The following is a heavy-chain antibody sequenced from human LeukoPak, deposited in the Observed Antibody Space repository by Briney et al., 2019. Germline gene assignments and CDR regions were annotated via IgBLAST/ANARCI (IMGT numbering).Heavy chain of an antibody. J-gene: IGHJ4*02. V-gene: IGHV4-59*01. CDR1: GDSISSYY. CDR3: ARIHGSTWFGYFDY. D-gene: IGHD6-13*01. Sequence: SETLSLACTVSGDSISSYYWSSIRQPPGKGLEWIGYIYYSGYTNYYPAIKSRVTMSVDTSKNKFSLKLSSVTAADKAVDYCARIHGSTWFGYFDYWGQGTLVTVSS. CDR2: IYYSGYT.